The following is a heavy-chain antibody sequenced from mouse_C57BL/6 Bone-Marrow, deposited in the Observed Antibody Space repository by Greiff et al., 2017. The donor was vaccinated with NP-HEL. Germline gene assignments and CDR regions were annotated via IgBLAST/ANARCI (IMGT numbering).Heavy chain of an antibody. CDR3: TTCLYYYD. CDR2: IDPENGDT. CDR1: GFNIKDDY. Sequence: VQLQQSGAELVRPGASVKLSCTASGFNIKDDYMHWVKQRPEQGLEWIGWIDPENGDTEYASKFQGKATITADISSNTAYLQLSSLTSEDTAVYYCTTCLYYYDWGQGTLVTVSA. J-gene: IGHJ3*01. V-gene: IGHV14-4*01. D-gene: IGHD1-1*01.